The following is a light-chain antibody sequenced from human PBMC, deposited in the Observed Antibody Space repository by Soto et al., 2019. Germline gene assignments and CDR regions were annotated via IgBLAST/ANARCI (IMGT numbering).Light chain of an antibody. CDR2: DAS. V-gene: IGKV1-33*01. J-gene: IGKJ2*02. Sequence: DIPLTQSPASLSASVGDRVTISCQASQDINNYLIWYQQKSGEAPNLLIYDASTLGTGVSSRFSGNGSGTDFSVTINNLQPQDTATYYCQQYDVVPCTFGQGTKLEIK. CDR3: QQYDVVPCT. CDR1: QDINNY.